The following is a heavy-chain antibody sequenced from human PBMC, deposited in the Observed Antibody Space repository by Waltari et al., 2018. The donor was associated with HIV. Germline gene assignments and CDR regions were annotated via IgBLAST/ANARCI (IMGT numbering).Heavy chain of an antibody. J-gene: IGHJ4*02. Sequence: QVQLVQSGAEVKKPGASVKVSCKASGYTFTGYYMHWVRQAPGQGLERSGWNNLNSGGTNYARKFQGRVTMTRDTSISTAYMELSRLRSDDTALYYCARGTGAARGVCDYWGQGTLVTVSS. CDR2: NNLNSGGT. D-gene: IGHD6-6*01. CDR1: GYTFTGYY. V-gene: IGHV1-2*02. CDR3: ARGTGAARGVCDY.